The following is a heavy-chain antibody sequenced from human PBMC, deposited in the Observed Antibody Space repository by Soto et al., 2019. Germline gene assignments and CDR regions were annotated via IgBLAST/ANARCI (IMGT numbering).Heavy chain of an antibody. D-gene: IGHD3-10*01. Sequence: ASVKVSCKASGYTFTGYYMHWVRQAPGRGLEWMGWINPNSGGTNYAQKFQGRVTMTRDTSISTAYMELSGLRSDDTAVYYCARDRGLTSASGSNNWFDPWGQGTLVTVSS. CDR2: INPNSGGT. V-gene: IGHV1-2*02. CDR3: ARDRGLTSASGSNNWFDP. CDR1: GYTFTGYY. J-gene: IGHJ5*02.